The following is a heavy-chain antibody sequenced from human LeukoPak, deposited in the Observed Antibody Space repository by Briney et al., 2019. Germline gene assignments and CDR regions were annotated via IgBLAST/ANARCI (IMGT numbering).Heavy chain of an antibody. CDR2: INSDGSST. D-gene: IGHD6-13*01. J-gene: IGHJ3*02. Sequence: GGSLRLSCAASGFTFSSYWMRWVRQAPGKGLVWVSRINSDGSSTSYADSVKGRFTISRDNAKNSLYLQMNSLRAEDTAVYYCARELVQEGGGFDIWGQGTMVTVSS. CDR1: GFTFSSYW. CDR3: ARELVQEGGGFDI. V-gene: IGHV3-74*01.